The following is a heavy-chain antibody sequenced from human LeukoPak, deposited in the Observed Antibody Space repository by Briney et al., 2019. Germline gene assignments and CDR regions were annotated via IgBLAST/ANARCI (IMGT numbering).Heavy chain of an antibody. CDR2: IIPMFGTA. CDR1: GGTFSRFG. J-gene: IGHJ6*02. CDR3: ARGKGPLGYYYGMDV. Sequence: GASAKVTCKASGGTFSRFGISWVRQAPGQGLEGMGGIIPMFGTANYAQKLETRVTVTAAESTSTAFMELSSLRSEDTAVYYCARGKGPLGYYYGMDVWGQGTTVTVSS. V-gene: IGHV1-69*13. D-gene: IGHD7-27*01.